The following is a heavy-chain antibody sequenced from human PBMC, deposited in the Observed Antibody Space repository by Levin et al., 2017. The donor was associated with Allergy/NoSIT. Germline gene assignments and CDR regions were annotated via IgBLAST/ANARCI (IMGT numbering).Heavy chain of an antibody. J-gene: IGHJ4*02. CDR1: GYSFTSFW. Sequence: GESLKISCQASGYSFTSFWFGWVRQRPGKGLEWVGLIFPSDSDTRVSPSFQGQIIMSVDKSISTAYLQWSSLKASDSGMYYCARRDSDGSNSFDYWGQGTLVTVSP. D-gene: IGHD4-23*01. V-gene: IGHV5-51*01. CDR2: IFPSDSDT. CDR3: ARRDSDGSNSFDY.